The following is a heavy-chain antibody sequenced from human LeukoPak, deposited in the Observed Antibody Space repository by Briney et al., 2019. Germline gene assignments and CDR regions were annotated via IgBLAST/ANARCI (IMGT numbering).Heavy chain of an antibody. Sequence: GGSLRLSCAASGFTFSSYAMSWVRQAPGKGLEWVSAISGSGGSTYYADSVKGRFTISRDNSKNTLYLQMNSLRAEDTAVYYCAKSIRSYCSGGSCPGYWGPGNLVTVSS. J-gene: IGHJ4*02. CDR1: GFTFSSYA. CDR3: AKSIRSYCSGGSCPGY. D-gene: IGHD2-15*01. V-gene: IGHV3-23*01. CDR2: ISGSGGST.